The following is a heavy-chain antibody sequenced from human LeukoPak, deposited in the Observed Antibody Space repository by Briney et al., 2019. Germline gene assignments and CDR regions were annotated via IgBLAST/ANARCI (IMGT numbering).Heavy chain of an antibody. V-gene: IGHV6-1*01. CDR1: GDSVSSNSAA. J-gene: IGHJ3*02. D-gene: IGHD2-15*01. CDR2: TYYRSKWFF. CDR3: AREIEAQTIYCAFDI. Sequence: SQTLSLTCAISGDSVSSNSAAWNWIRQSPSRGLEWLGRTYYRSKWFFNYEVSVRSRITINPDTSKNQFSLQLNSVTPEDTAVYFCAREIEAQTIYCAFDIWGQGTMVTVSS.